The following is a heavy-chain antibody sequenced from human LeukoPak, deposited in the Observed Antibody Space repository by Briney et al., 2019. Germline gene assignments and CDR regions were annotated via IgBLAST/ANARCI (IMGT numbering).Heavy chain of an antibody. V-gene: IGHV3-48*03. J-gene: IGHJ4*02. CDR3: AKVVTMVRGALDY. Sequence: PGGSLRLSCAASGFTFSSYEMNWVRQAPGKGLEWVSYISSSGSTIYYADSVKGRFTISRDNSKNTLYLQMNSLRAEDTAVYYCAKVVTMVRGALDYWGQGTLVTVSS. CDR2: ISSSGSTI. D-gene: IGHD3-10*01. CDR1: GFTFSSYE.